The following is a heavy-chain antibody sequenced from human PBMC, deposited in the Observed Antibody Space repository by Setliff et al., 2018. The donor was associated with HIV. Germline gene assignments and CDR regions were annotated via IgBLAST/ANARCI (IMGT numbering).Heavy chain of an antibody. J-gene: IGHJ2*01. CDR1: GGSFSGYY. V-gene: IGHV4-34*01. D-gene: IGHD2-8*01. CDR2: INHSGST. CDR3: ARDRVMSAVKFWYFDL. Sequence: SETLSLTCAVYGGSFSGYYWSWIRQPPGKGLEWIGEINHSGSTNYNPSLKSRVTISVDTPKNQFSLKLSSVTAADTAVYYCARDRVMSAVKFWYFDLWGRGTLVTVSS.